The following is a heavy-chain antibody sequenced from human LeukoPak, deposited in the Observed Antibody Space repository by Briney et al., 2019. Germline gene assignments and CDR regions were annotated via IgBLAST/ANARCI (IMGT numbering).Heavy chain of an antibody. CDR1: GGSISSYY. J-gene: IGHJ3*02. CDR2: IYYSGST. Sequence: SETLSLTCTVSGGSISSYYWSWIRQPPGKGLEWIGYIYYSGSTNYNPSLKSRVTISVDTSKNQFSLKLSSVTAADTAVYYCARRIMITFGGVIAPVFEIWGQGTMVTVSS. D-gene: IGHD3-16*02. V-gene: IGHV4-59*08. CDR3: ARRIMITFGGVIAPVFEI.